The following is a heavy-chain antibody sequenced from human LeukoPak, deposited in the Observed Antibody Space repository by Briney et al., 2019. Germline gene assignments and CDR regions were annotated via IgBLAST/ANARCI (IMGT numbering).Heavy chain of an antibody. CDR3: ARCSANYYYGMDV. Sequence: GGSLRLSCAASGFTFDDYALHWVRQAPGKGLEWVSGISWDSGTIGYGDSVKGRFTISRHNSKNTLYLQMNSLRAEDTAVYYCARCSANYYYGMDVWGQGTTVTVSS. J-gene: IGHJ6*02. D-gene: IGHD2-15*01. V-gene: IGHV3-9*01. CDR2: ISWDSGTI. CDR1: GFTFDDYA.